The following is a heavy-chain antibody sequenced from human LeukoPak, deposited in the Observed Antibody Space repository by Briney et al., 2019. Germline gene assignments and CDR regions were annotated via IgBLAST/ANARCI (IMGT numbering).Heavy chain of an antibody. V-gene: IGHV4-61*02. D-gene: IGHD4-17*01. Sequence: PSETLSLTCTVSGGSISSGGYYWTWIRQPAGKGLEWIGRISTTGSTNYNPSLKSRVTISVDTSTNQFSLRLSSVTAADTAMYYCARGPFYGDSVRFDYWGQGTLVTVSS. CDR3: ARGPFYGDSVRFDY. CDR2: ISTTGST. J-gene: IGHJ4*02. CDR1: GGSISSGGYY.